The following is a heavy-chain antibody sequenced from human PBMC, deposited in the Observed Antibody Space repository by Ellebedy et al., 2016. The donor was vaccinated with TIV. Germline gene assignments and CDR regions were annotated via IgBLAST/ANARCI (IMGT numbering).Heavy chain of an antibody. V-gene: IGHV4-34*01. J-gene: IGHJ4*02. D-gene: IGHD2-21*01. Sequence: GSLRLXCAVYGGSFNTYYWIWIRQSPGKGLEWVGEINPTGPTDYNPSLKSRVIIAVDTSKNQFSLKLSSVTAADTAVYYCARGGRGPTYSIDYWGQGTLVTVSS. CDR3: ARGGRGPTYSIDY. CDR1: GGSFNTYY. CDR2: INPTGPT.